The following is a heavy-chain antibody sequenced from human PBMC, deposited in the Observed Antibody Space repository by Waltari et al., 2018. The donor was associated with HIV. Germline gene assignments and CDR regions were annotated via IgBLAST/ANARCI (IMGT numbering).Heavy chain of an antibody. CDR1: GFRFRDYG. Sequence: VQLEESGGGVVQPGRSRRLSCAASGFRFRDYGMHWVRQAPGKGLQWVAVIWYDGSKKEYSDSVKGRFTISKDNSKNTLFLQMNSLRVDDTAVYFCARVPFASSWSADSFDVWGPGTRITVSS. D-gene: IGHD6-13*01. CDR3: ARVPFASSWSADSFDV. J-gene: IGHJ3*01. V-gene: IGHV3-33*01. CDR2: IWYDGSKK.